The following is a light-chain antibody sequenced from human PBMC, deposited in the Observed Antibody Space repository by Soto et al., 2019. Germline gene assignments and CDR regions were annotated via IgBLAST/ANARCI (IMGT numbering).Light chain of an antibody. CDR3: QQYRDLPQM. J-gene: IGKJ1*01. Sequence: EIVLTQSPGTLSLSPGERATLSCRASQTVRNNYLAWYQQKPGQAPRLLIYNSSTRPTGIPDRFSGSGSGTDFTLTISRLEPEDFALYFCQQYRDLPQMFGQGTRVEIK. V-gene: IGKV3-20*01. CDR1: QTVRNNY. CDR2: NSS.